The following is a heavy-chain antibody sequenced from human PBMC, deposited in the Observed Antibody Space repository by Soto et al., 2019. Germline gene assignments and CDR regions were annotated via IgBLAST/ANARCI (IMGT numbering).Heavy chain of an antibody. D-gene: IGHD6-13*01. J-gene: IGHJ4*02. Sequence: PGGSLRLSCAASGFTFNAAWMSWVRQAPGKGLEWVGRIKSKTDGGTTGFAAPVKGRFTISRDDSKNTVYLQMNSLKIEDTAVYYCTTGLAAAGTNYWGQGTLVTVSS. CDR1: GFTFNAAW. CDR3: TTGLAAAGTNY. V-gene: IGHV3-15*01. CDR2: IKSKTDGGTT.